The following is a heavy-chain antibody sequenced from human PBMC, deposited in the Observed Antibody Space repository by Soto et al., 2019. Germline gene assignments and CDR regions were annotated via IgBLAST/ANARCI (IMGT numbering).Heavy chain of an antibody. CDR2: INSDGSSA. CDR1: GFTFSSYW. V-gene: IGHV3-74*01. Sequence: GGSLRLSCAASGFTFSSYWMHWVRQAPGKGLVWVSRINSDGSSASYADSVKGRFTISRDNAKNTLYLQMNSLRAEGTALYYCARDLAVAGTFNGMDVWGQGTTVTVSS. J-gene: IGHJ6*02. CDR3: ARDLAVAGTFNGMDV. D-gene: IGHD6-19*01.